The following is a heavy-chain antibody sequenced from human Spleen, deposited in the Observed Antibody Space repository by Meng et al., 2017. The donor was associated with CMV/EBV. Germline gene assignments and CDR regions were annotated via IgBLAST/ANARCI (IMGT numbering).Heavy chain of an antibody. CDR1: GFTFSSYD. CDR3: ARGRYYYDSSGYLEDAFDI. J-gene: IGHJ3*02. Sequence: SCAASGFTFSSYDMHWVRQDTGKGLEWVSAIGTAGDTYYPGSVKGRFNISRENAKNSLYLQMNSLRAGDTAVYYCARGRYYYDSSGYLEDAFDIWGQGTMVTVSS. D-gene: IGHD3-22*01. CDR2: IGTAGDT. V-gene: IGHV3-13*01.